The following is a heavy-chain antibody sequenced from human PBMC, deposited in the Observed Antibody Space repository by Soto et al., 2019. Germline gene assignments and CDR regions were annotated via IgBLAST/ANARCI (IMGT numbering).Heavy chain of an antibody. D-gene: IGHD3-16*01. V-gene: IGHV3-9*01. Sequence: EVQLVESGGTLVQPGKSLRLSCAVSGISFEDFAFHWVRQVPGKGLEWVSGISWNSGSIAYADSVKGRFTISRDNAKNSLYLQMNSLRAEDTAFYYCAKDPRGGWGSPLYFDRWGQGTLVTVSS. CDR2: ISWNSGSI. J-gene: IGHJ4*02. CDR1: GISFEDFA. CDR3: AKDPRGGWGSPLYFDR.